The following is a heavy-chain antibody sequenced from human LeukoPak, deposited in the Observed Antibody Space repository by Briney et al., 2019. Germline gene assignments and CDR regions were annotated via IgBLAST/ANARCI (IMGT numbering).Heavy chain of an antibody. CDR1: GFTFSSYW. J-gene: IGHJ4*02. Sequence: GGSLRLSCAASGFTFSSYWMSWVRQAPGKGLEWVANIKQDGSEKYYVDSVKGRFTISRDNAKNSLYLQMNSLRAEDAAVYYCARDYYDSSGYYYFDYWGQGTLVTVSS. V-gene: IGHV3-7*01. CDR2: IKQDGSEK. D-gene: IGHD3-22*01. CDR3: ARDYYDSSGYYYFDY.